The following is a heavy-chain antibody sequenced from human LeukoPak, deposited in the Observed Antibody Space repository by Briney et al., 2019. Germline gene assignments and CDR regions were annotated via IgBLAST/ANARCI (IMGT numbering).Heavy chain of an antibody. CDR2: IWYDGSRD. Sequence: GGSLRLSCAASGFTFSSYGFHWVRQAPGKGLERVAIIWYDGSRDYYADSVKGRLTISRDNSKNTLYLQMNSLRAEDTAVYYCARDRAYGFDIWGQGTMVTVSS. CDR3: ARDRAYGFDI. CDR1: GFTFSSYG. J-gene: IGHJ3*02. V-gene: IGHV3-33*01.